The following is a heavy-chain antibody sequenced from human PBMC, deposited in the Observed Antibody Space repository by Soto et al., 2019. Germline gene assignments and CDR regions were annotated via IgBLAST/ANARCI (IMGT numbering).Heavy chain of an antibody. V-gene: IGHV3-30-3*01. CDR2: ISYDGSNK. CDR3: ARAGPKDIVVVVAATHDAFDI. D-gene: IGHD2-15*01. CDR1: GFTFSSYA. J-gene: IGHJ3*02. Sequence: HPGGSLRLSCAASGFTFSSYAMHWVRQAPGKGLEWVAVISYDGSNKYYADSVKGRFTISRDNSKNTLYLQMNSLRAEDTAVYYCARAGPKDIVVVVAATHDAFDIWAKGQWSPSPQ.